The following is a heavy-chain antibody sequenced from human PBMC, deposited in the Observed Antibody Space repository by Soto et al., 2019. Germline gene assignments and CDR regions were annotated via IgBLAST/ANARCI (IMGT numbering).Heavy chain of an antibody. CDR3: ARMPHLEYCNDGRCDRAY. J-gene: IGHJ4*02. V-gene: IGHV4-30-4*01. Sequence: LSLTCTISGGSISSGDYYWSWIRQPPGKALEWIGYIYYDETTYYNPSLESRVTISIDTSKRQFSLNLSSVTAAYTAVYYCARMPHLEYCNDGRCDRAYWRQGTLVTVSS. CDR2: IYYDETT. CDR1: GGSISSGDYY. D-gene: IGHD2-15*01.